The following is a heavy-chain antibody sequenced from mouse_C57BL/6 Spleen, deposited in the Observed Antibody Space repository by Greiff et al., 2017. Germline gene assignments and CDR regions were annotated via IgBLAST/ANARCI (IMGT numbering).Heavy chain of an antibody. Sequence: QVQLQQSGPELVKPGASVKISCKASGYSFTSYYIHWVKQRPGQGLEWIGWIYPGSGNTKYNEKFKGKATLTADTSSSTAYMQLSSLTSEDSAVYYCAGGLGPYYFDYGGQGTTLTVSS. V-gene: IGHV1-66*01. CDR2: IYPGSGNT. J-gene: IGHJ2*01. D-gene: IGHD4-1*01. CDR3: AGGLGPYYFDY. CDR1: GYSFTSYY.